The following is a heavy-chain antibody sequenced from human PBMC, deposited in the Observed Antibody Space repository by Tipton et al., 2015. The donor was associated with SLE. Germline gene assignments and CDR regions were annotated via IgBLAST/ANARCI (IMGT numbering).Heavy chain of an antibody. V-gene: IGHV4-34*01. D-gene: IGHD3-16*01. Sequence: TLSLTCAVYGGSFSGYYWSWIRQPPGKGLEWIGEINHSGSTNYNPSLKSRVTISVDTSKNQFSLKLSSVTAADTAVYYCARGWGFWGQGTLVTVSS. J-gene: IGHJ4*02. CDR2: INHSGST. CDR1: GGSFSGYY. CDR3: ARGWGF.